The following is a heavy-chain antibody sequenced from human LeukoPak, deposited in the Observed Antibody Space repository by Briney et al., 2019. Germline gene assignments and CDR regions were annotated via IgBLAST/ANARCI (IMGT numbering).Heavy chain of an antibody. CDR3: ARGGGSYYYYYGMDV. Sequence: ASVKVSCKASGGTFSSYAISWVRQAPGQGLEWMGGIIPIFGTANYAQKFQGRVTITADESTSTAYMELSSLRSEDTAVYYCARGGGSYYYYYGMDVWGQGTTVTVSS. D-gene: IGHD3-16*01. J-gene: IGHJ6*02. V-gene: IGHV1-69*13. CDR2: IIPIFGTA. CDR1: GGTFSSYA.